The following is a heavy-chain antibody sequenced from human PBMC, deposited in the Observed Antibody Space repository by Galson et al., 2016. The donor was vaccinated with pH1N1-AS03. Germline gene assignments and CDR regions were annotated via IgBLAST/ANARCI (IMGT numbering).Heavy chain of an antibody. V-gene: IGHV3-33*01. CDR2: IWYDGSNK. Sequence: SLRLSCAAPGFSFSSLGMHWVRQAPGKGLEWVAVIWYDGSNKYYADSVKGRFTISRDNTKNTLYLQMNSLRVEDTAVYFCARGRGYGQYYFDYWGQGTLGTVSS. CDR3: ARGRGYGQYYFDY. J-gene: IGHJ4*02. CDR1: GFSFSSLG. D-gene: IGHD3-10*01.